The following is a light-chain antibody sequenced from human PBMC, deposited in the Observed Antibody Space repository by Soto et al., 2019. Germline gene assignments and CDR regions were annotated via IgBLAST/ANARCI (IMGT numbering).Light chain of an antibody. Sequence: EVVLTHSPFTLSLSPGERATLSCMASQSFRGLLAWYQQKPGQAPRLLIYDAYNRATGIPPRFSGSGSGTDFTLTISSLEPEDSAVYYCQQRHMWPITFGQGTRLEIK. CDR1: QSFRGL. J-gene: IGKJ5*01. CDR3: QQRHMWPIT. V-gene: IGKV3-11*01. CDR2: DAY.